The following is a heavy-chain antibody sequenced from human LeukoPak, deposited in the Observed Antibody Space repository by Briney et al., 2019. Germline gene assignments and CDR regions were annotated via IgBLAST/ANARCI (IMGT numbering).Heavy chain of an antibody. V-gene: IGHV4-59*01. Sequence: PSETLSLTCTVSGDSISSYYWSWLRQPPGKGLEWVGYIYYSGSTNYNPSLKSRVTISVHTSKNQSSLKLSSVTAADTAVYYCARGISSGYYFDYWGQGTLVTVSS. CDR1: GDSISSYY. D-gene: IGHD3-22*01. J-gene: IGHJ4*02. CDR3: ARGISSGYYFDY. CDR2: IYYSGST.